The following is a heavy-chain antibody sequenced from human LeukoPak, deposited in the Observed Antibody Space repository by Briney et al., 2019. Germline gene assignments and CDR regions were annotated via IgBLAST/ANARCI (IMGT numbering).Heavy chain of an antibody. CDR3: ARDPGYYYDSSGSFDY. J-gene: IGHJ4*02. CDR2: ISSSGSTI. D-gene: IGHD3-22*01. CDR1: GFTFSSYE. Sequence: GGSLRLSCAASGFTFSSYEMNWVRQAPGKGLEWVSYISSSGSTIYYADSVKGRFTISRDNAKNSLCLQMNSLRAEDTAVYYCARDPGYYYDSSGSFDYWGQGTLVTVSS. V-gene: IGHV3-48*03.